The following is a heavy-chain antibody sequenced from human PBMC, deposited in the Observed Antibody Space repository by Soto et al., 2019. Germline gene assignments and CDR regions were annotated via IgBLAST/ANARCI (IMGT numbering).Heavy chain of an antibody. V-gene: IGHV3-23*01. CDR2: IGGDGST. CDR3: ARDRNYPRDQFDN. D-gene: IGHD1-7*01. J-gene: IGHJ4*02. Sequence: GGSLRLSCVGSGFTFSSYAMSWVRQAPGRGPEWVSAIGGDGSTWYADSVRGRFTISRDDSKNTVYVQMNSLRAEDTAIYYCARDRNYPRDQFDNWGQGILVTVSS. CDR1: GFTFSSYA.